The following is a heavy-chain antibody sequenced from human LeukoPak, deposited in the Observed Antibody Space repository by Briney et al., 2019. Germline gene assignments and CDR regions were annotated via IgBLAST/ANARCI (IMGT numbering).Heavy chain of an antibody. D-gene: IGHD2-15*01. Sequence: SETLSLTCTVSGGSISSYYWSWIRQPPGKGLEWIGYIYYSGSTNYNLSLKSRVTISVDTSKNQFSLKLSSVTAADTAVYYCARHGGGYCSGGSCYPGDYFDYWGQGTLVTVSS. CDR3: ARHGGGYCSGGSCYPGDYFDY. V-gene: IGHV4-59*08. J-gene: IGHJ4*02. CDR2: IYYSGST. CDR1: GGSISSYY.